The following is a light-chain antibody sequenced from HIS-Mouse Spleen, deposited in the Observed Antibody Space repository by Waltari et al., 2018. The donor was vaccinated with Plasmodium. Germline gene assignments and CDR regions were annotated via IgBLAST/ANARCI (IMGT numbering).Light chain of an antibody. CDR1: KLGDKY. V-gene: IGLV3-1*01. J-gene: IGLJ2*01. Sequence: SYELTQPPSVSVSPGQTASITCSGDKLGDKYACWYQQTPGQSPVLVIYQDSKRPSGITERFSGSNSGNTATLTISGTQAMDEADYYCQAWDSSTAWVFGGGTKLTVL. CDR2: QDS. CDR3: QAWDSSTAWV.